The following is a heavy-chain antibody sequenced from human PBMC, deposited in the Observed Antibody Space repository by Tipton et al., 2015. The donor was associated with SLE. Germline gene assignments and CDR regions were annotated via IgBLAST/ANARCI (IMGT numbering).Heavy chain of an antibody. CDR3: ARRGTYTSSSGGWFDP. V-gene: IGHV4-39*07. CDR2: LYYSGNI. CDR1: GVSIRSKTSY. D-gene: IGHD6-6*01. Sequence: TLSLTCTVSGVSIRSKTSYWGWIRQPPGKGLVWIGSLYYSGNINYNPSLQSRRIMSLATSKNQFSLNLSSVTAADTAIYYCARRGTYTSSSGGWFDPWGQGTLVTVSS. J-gene: IGHJ5*02.